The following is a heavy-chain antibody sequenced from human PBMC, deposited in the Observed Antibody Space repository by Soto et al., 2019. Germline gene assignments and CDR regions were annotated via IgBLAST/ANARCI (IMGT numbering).Heavy chain of an antibody. Sequence: LSLTCTVSGGSVSSGSYYWSWIRQPPGKGLEWIGYIYYSGSTNYNPSLKSRVTISVDTSKNQFSLKLSSVTAADTAVYYCARDFRTPAATPNSYYYYGMDVWGQGTTVTVSS. J-gene: IGHJ6*02. V-gene: IGHV4-61*01. D-gene: IGHD2-2*01. CDR2: IYYSGST. CDR1: GGSVSSGSYY. CDR3: ARDFRTPAATPNSYYYYGMDV.